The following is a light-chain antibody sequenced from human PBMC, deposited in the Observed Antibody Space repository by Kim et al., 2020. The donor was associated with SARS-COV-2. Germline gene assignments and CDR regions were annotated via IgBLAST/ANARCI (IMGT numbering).Light chain of an antibody. CDR1: KLGDKY. CDR3: QAWDSSTVV. J-gene: IGLJ2*01. CDR2: QDS. Sequence: SYELTQPPSVSVSPGKTASITCSGDKLGDKYACWYQQKPGQSPVLVIYQDSKRPSGIPERFSGSNSGNTATLTISGTQAMDEAVYYCQAWDSSTVV. V-gene: IGLV3-1*01.